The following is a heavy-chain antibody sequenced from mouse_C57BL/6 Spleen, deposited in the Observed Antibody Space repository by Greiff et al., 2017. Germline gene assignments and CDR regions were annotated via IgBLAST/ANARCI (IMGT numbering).Heavy chain of an antibody. CDR3: ARVGVVAPFDY. J-gene: IGHJ2*01. CDR1: GYSITSGYY. CDR2: ISYDGSN. D-gene: IGHD1-1*01. V-gene: IGHV3-6*01. Sequence: EVKLQESGPGLVKPSQSLSLTCSVTGYSITSGYYWNWIRQFPGNKLEWMGYISYDGSNNYNPSLKNRISITRDTSKNQFFLKLNSVTTEDTATYYCARVGVVAPFDYWGQGTTLTVSS.